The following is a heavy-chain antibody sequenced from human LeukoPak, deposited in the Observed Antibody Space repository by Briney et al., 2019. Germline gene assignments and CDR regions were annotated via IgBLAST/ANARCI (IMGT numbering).Heavy chain of an antibody. D-gene: IGHD4-23*01. Sequence: ASVKVSCRASGYTFTDYYMHWVRQAPGQGLEWMGWLNPNTLVTKYAQHFQGRVSMTWDTSISTGYMDLHSLTSDDTAVYYCARKDGGRDGMDVWGQGTTVTVSS. CDR2: LNPNTLVT. J-gene: IGHJ6*02. CDR1: GYTFTDYY. CDR3: ARKDGGRDGMDV. V-gene: IGHV1-2*02.